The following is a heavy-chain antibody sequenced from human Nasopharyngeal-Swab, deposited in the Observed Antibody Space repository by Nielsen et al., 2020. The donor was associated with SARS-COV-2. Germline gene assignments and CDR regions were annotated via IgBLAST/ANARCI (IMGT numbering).Heavy chain of an antibody. Sequence: TLSLTGAVYGGSFSGYYWSWIRQPPGKGLEWIGEINHSGSTNYNPSLKSRITISVDTSKNQFSLKLSSVTAADTAVYYCARQMYSSSWYSPYYYYGMDVWGQGTTVTVSS. CDR2: INHSGST. J-gene: IGHJ6*02. CDR3: ARQMYSSSWYSPYYYYGMDV. CDR1: GGSFSGYY. V-gene: IGHV4-34*01. D-gene: IGHD6-13*01.